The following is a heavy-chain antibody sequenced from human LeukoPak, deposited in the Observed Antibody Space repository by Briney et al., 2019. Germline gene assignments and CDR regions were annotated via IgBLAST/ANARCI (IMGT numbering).Heavy chain of an antibody. D-gene: IGHD5/OR15-5a*01. CDR1: GGSFSGYY. CDR2: INHSGST. Sequence: SETLSLTCADYGGSFSGYYWSWIRQPPGKGLEWIGEINHSGSTNYNPSLKSRVTISVDTSKNQFSLKLSSVTAADTAVYYCARIYASYYYYYMDVWGKGTTVTVSS. J-gene: IGHJ6*03. V-gene: IGHV4-34*01. CDR3: ARIYASYYYYYMDV.